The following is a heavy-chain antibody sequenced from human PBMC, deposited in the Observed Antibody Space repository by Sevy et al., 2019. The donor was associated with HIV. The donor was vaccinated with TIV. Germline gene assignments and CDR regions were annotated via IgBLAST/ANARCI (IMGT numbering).Heavy chain of an antibody. CDR1: GFTFSSYG. Sequence: GGSLRLSCAASGFTFSSYGMHWVRQAPGKGLEWVAVISYDGSNKYYEDSVKGRFTISRDNSKNTLYLQMNSLRAEDTAVYYCAKEGSSSSWYTLVDYWGQGTLVTVSS. CDR3: AKEGSSSSWYTLVDY. V-gene: IGHV3-30*18. CDR2: ISYDGSNK. J-gene: IGHJ4*02. D-gene: IGHD6-13*01.